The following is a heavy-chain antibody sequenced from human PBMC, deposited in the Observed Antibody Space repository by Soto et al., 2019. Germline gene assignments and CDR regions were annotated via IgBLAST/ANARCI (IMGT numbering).Heavy chain of an antibody. V-gene: IGHV4-59*08. CDR2: IYYSYST. CDR3: ARHNYGWGSTCFDY. J-gene: IGHJ4*02. CDR1: GGSISSLY. D-gene: IGHD3-16*01. Sequence: SQPLSLTCSVSGGSISSLYWCLWVLQPPWKGLEWIGYIYYSYSTNYNTSLKSRVTISVDTSKNQFSLKLNSMTAADTVVYYCARHNYGWGSTCFDYWGQGTFVTVSS.